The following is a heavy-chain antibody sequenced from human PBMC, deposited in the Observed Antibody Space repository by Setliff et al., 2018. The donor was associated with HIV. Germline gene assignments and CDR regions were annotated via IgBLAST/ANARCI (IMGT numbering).Heavy chain of an antibody. Sequence: GASVKVSCKASGYTFTDNYMHWVRQAPGQGLEWMGRINPNSGGTNYAQKFQGRVTMTRDTSISTAYMELRSLRSEDTAVYYCARGSDSGSYSYYYGMDVWGQGTTVTVSS. J-gene: IGHJ6*02. V-gene: IGHV1-2*06. CDR3: ARGSDSGSYSYYYGMDV. CDR1: GYTFTDNY. D-gene: IGHD3-16*01. CDR2: INPNSGGT.